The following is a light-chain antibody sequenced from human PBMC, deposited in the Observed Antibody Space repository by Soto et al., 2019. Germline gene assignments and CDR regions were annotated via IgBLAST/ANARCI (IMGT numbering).Light chain of an antibody. J-gene: IGLJ2*01. V-gene: IGLV2-14*01. CDR2: DVN. CDR3: SSYTSSSTLV. Sequence: QSALTQPASVSGSPGQSITISCTGTSSDVGGYNFVSWYQQHPGKAPKLMIYDVNRRPSGVSNRFSGSKSGNTASLTISGLQAEDEGGYYCSSYTSSSTLVFGGGTKLTVL. CDR1: SSDVGGYNF.